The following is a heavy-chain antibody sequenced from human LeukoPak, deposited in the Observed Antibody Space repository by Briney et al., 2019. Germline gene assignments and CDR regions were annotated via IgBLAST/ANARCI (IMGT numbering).Heavy chain of an antibody. D-gene: IGHD2-2*01. J-gene: IGHJ6*03. CDR1: GGSISSSSYY. CDR2: IYYSGST. Sequence: SETLSLTCTVSGGSISSSSYYWGWIRQPPGKGLEWIGTIYYSGSTYYNPSLKSRVTISEDTSKNQFSLKLSSVTAADTAVYYCARVSRYCSSTSCRPDYYYYYMDVWGKGTTVTVSS. CDR3: ARVSRYCSSTSCRPDYYYYYMDV. V-gene: IGHV4-39*01.